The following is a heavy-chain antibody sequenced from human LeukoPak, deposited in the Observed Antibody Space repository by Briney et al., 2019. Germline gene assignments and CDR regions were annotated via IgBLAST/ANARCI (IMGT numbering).Heavy chain of an antibody. D-gene: IGHD6-19*01. CDR1: GFTFSDYY. CDR2: ISSSGSTI. J-gene: IGHJ4*02. Sequence: GGSLRLSCAASGFTFSDYYMSWIRQAPGKGLEWVSYISSSGSTIYYADSVKGRFTISRDNAKNSLYLQMNSLRAEDTAVYYCARDVYPKDDSSGWYGPYYFDYWGQGTLVTVSS. CDR3: ARDVYPKDDSSGWYGPYYFDY. V-gene: IGHV3-11*04.